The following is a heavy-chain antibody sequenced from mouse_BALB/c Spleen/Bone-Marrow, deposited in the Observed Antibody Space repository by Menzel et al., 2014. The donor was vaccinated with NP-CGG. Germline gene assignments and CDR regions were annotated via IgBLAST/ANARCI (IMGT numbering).Heavy chain of an antibody. CDR1: GLTFSSYG. J-gene: IGHJ1*02. CDR3: TSVYGCYFDV. D-gene: IGHD1-1*01. Sequence: EVQRVESGGGLVQPGGSLKLSCVASGLTFSSYGMSWVRQTPDKRLELVATINNNGGSTYYPDSVKGQFTISRDNAKNTLYLQMSSLKSEDTAMYYCTSVYGCYFDVWGSGSAATDAS. V-gene: IGHV5-6-3*01. CDR2: INNNGGST.